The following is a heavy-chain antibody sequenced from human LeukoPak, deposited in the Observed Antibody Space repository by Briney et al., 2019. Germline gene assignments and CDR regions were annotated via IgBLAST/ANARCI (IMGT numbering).Heavy chain of an antibody. D-gene: IGHD6-19*01. V-gene: IGHV4-39*07. Sequence: PSETLSLTCTVSGGSLRSSNYYWGWIRQPPGKGLEWIGSIYYSGSTNYNPSLKSRVTISLDTSKNQLSLKLSSVTAADTAVYYCARVGGSGWYPFNYWGQGTLVTVSS. J-gene: IGHJ4*02. CDR3: ARVGGSGWYPFNY. CDR2: IYYSGST. CDR1: GGSLRSSNYY.